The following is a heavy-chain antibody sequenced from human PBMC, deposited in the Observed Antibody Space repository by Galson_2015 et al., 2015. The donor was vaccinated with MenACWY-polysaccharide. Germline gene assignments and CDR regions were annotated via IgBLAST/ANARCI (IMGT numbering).Heavy chain of an antibody. CDR3: AKVAVAGPMSFFDY. J-gene: IGHJ4*02. Sequence: SLRLSCAASGFTFNSYAMSWVRQAPGKGLGWVSTVSGSGSSTYYADSVKGRFTISRDNSKNTLYLQMGSLRAEDTAVYYCAKVAVAGPMSFFDYWGQGTLVTVSS. CDR2: VSGSGSST. D-gene: IGHD6-19*01. CDR1: GFTFNSYA. V-gene: IGHV3-23*01.